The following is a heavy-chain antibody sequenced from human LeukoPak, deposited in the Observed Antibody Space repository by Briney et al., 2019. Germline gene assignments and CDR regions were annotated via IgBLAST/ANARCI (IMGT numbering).Heavy chain of an antibody. V-gene: IGHV1-46*01. CDR3: ARTAITMIVVVIAQDWALDI. D-gene: IGHD3-22*01. J-gene: IGHJ3*02. CDR2: INPSGGST. Sequence: GASVKVSCKASGYTFTSYYMHWVRQAPGQGLEWMGIINPSGGSTSYAQKFQGRVTMTRDTSTSTVYMELSSLRSEDTAVYYCARTAITMIVVVIAQDWALDIWGQGTMVTVSS. CDR1: GYTFTSYY.